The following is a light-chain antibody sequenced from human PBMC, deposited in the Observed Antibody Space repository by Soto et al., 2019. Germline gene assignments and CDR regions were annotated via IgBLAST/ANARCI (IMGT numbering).Light chain of an antibody. J-gene: IGLJ2*01. Sequence: QSVLTQPPSVSAAPGQKVTISCSGSSSNIGKNYVSWYQQLPGTAPKLLIYENNKRSSGIPDRFSGSKSGTSATLGITGLQTGDEADYYCGTWDSDLSAVFGGGTKVTVL. CDR1: SSNIGKNY. CDR2: ENN. CDR3: GTWDSDLSAV. V-gene: IGLV1-51*02.